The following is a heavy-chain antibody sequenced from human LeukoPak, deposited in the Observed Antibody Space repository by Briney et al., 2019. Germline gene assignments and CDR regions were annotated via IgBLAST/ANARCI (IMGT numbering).Heavy chain of an antibody. CDR3: AKDLGGYCSGGSCYEGVNSFDP. CDR2: ISGSGGST. J-gene: IGHJ5*02. D-gene: IGHD2-15*01. V-gene: IGHV3-23*01. Sequence: PGGSLRLSCAASGFTFSSYAMSWVRQAPGKGLEWVSAISGSGGSTYYADSVKGRFTISRDNSKNTLYLQMNSLRAEDTAVYYCAKDLGGYCSGGSCYEGVNSFDPWGQGTLVTVSS. CDR1: GFTFSSYA.